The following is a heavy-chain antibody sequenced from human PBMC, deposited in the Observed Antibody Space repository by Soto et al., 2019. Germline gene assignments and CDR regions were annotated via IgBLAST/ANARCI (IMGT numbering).Heavy chain of an antibody. J-gene: IGHJ4*02. V-gene: IGHV4-31*03. D-gene: IGHD3-10*01. Sequence: SETLSLTCTVSGGSISSGGYYWSWIRQHPGKGLEWIGYIYYSGSTYYNPSLKSRVTISVDTSKNQFSLKLSSVTAADTAVYYCARDSYYGSGPDYWGQGTLVPSPQ. CDR3: ARDSYYGSGPDY. CDR1: GGSISSGGYY. CDR2: IYYSGST.